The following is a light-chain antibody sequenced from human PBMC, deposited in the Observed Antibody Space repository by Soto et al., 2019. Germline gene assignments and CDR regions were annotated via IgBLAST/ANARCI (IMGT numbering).Light chain of an antibody. Sequence: AIRMTQSPSSFSASTGDRVTITCRASQGISSYLAWYQQKPGKAPKLLIYAASTLQSGVPSSFSGSGSGTHFTLTISCLQSEDFATYYCQQYYSYPPTFGQGTKLEIK. V-gene: IGKV1-8*01. J-gene: IGKJ2*01. CDR2: AAS. CDR3: QQYYSYPPT. CDR1: QGISSY.